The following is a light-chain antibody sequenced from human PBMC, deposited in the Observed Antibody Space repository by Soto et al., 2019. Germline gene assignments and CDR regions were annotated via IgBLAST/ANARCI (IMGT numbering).Light chain of an antibody. J-gene: IGKJ1*01. CDR2: KTS. CDR1: QSFSNW. V-gene: IGKV1-5*03. Sequence: DIQMTQSPSTLSASIGDRVTITCRASQSFSNWLAWYQQKPGKAPKLLIYKTSSLESGVPSRFSGRGSGTEFTLTISSLQPDDFATYYCQQYGSPPWTFGQGTEVEVK. CDR3: QQYGSPPWT.